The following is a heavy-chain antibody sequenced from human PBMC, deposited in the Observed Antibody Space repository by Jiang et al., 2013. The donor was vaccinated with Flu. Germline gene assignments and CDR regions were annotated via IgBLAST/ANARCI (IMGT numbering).Heavy chain of an antibody. CDR2: ISSSGSTI. CDR3: ARVSSERGDYYFDY. CDR1: GFTFSSYE. Sequence: QLLESGGGLVQPGGSLRLSCAASGFTFSSYEMNWVRQAPGKGLEWVSYISSSGSTIYYADSVKGRFTISRDNAKNSLYLQMNSLRAEDTAVYYCARVSSERGDYYFDYWGQGTLVTASS. J-gene: IGHJ4*02. D-gene: IGHD4-17*01. V-gene: IGHV3-48*03.